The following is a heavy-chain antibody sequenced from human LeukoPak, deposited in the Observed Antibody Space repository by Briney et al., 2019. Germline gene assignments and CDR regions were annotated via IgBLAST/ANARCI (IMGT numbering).Heavy chain of an antibody. J-gene: IGHJ4*02. V-gene: IGHV4-34*01. CDR1: GESFNVYF. CDR2: INHIGRT. CDR3: ARGYEGYLDY. Sequence: SETLSLTCTVYGESFNVYFWSWIRQPPGKGLEWIGEINHIGRTNSDPSVKSRVTMSIDTSKNQFSLKLTSVSAADTAVYYCARGYEGYLDYWGQGTLVTVSS. D-gene: IGHD3-3*01.